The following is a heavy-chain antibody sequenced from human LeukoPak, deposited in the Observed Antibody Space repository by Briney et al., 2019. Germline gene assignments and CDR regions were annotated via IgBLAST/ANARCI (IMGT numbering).Heavy chain of an antibody. CDR1: GGSISSYY. J-gene: IGHJ4*02. Sequence: SETLSLTCTVSGGSISSYYWSWIRQPAGKGLEWIGRIYTSGSTNYNPSLKSRVTMSVDTSKNQFSLKLSSVTAADTAVYYCARSPIAALEYYFDYWGQGTLVTVSS. CDR2: IYTSGST. D-gene: IGHD6-13*01. CDR3: ARSPIAALEYYFDY. V-gene: IGHV4-4*07.